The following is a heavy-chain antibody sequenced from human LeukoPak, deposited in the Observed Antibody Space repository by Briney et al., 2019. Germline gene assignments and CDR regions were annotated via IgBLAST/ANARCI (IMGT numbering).Heavy chain of an antibody. Sequence: ASVKVSCKASGYTFTNYDINWVRQATGQGLEWMGWMNPNSGNTGYAQKFQGRVTINRNTSITTTYMELSSLKSEDTAVYYCARRSAYGSGSYYVDYWGQGTLVTVSS. D-gene: IGHD3-10*01. CDR1: GYTFTNYD. CDR2: MNPNSGNT. V-gene: IGHV1-8*03. CDR3: ARRSAYGSGSYYVDY. J-gene: IGHJ4*02.